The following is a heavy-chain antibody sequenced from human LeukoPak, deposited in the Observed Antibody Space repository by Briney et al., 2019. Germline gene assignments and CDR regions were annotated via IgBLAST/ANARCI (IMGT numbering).Heavy chain of an antibody. Sequence: ASVKVSRKASGYTFTSYDINWVRQATGQGLEWMGWMNPNSGNTGYAQKFQGRVTMTRNTSIGTAYMELSSLRSEDTAVYYCARGLRWAVADFFDYWGQGTLVTVSS. CDR2: MNPNSGNT. CDR1: GYTFTSYD. V-gene: IGHV1-8*01. CDR3: ARGLRWAVADFFDY. D-gene: IGHD6-19*01. J-gene: IGHJ4*02.